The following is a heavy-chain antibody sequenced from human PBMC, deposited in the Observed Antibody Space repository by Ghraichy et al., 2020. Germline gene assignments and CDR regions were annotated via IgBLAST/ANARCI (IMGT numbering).Heavy chain of an antibody. V-gene: IGHV4-61*01. CDR2: IYYSGST. Sequence: TLSLTCTVSGGSVSSGSYYWSWIRQPPGKGLEWIGYIYYSGSTNYNPSLKSRVTISVDTSKNQFSLKLSSVTAADTAVYYCARDLRHRAPYDFWSGYSPDAFDIWGQGTMVTVSS. CDR3: ARDLRHRAPYDFWSGYSPDAFDI. CDR1: GGSVSSGSYY. J-gene: IGHJ3*02. D-gene: IGHD3-3*01.